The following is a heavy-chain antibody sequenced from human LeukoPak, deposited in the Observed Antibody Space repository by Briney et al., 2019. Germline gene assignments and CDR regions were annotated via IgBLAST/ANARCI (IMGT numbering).Heavy chain of an antibody. V-gene: IGHV3-21*01. CDR1: GFTFSSYS. J-gene: IGHJ3*02. CDR3: ARGSVVAPNAFGI. D-gene: IGHD5/OR15-5a*01. CDR2: ISSSSSYI. Sequence: PGGSLRLSCAASGFTFSSYSMNWVRQAPGKGLEWVSSISSSSSYIYYADSVKGRFTISRDNAKNSLYLQMNSLRAEDTAVYYCARGSVVAPNAFGIWGQGTMVTVSS.